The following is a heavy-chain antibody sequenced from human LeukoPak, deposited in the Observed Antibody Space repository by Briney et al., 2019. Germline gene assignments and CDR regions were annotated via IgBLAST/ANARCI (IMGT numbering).Heavy chain of an antibody. CDR2: IKSKTDGGTT. CDR3: TTVATIVTQNFDY. Sequence: PGGSLRLSCAASGFTFSNAWMNWVRQAPGMGLEWVGRIKSKTDGGTTDYAAPVKGRFTISRDDSKNTLYLQMDSLKSEDTAMYYCTTVATIVTQNFDYWGQGTLVTVSS. CDR1: GFTFSNAW. J-gene: IGHJ4*02. V-gene: IGHV3-15*01. D-gene: IGHD4/OR15-4a*01.